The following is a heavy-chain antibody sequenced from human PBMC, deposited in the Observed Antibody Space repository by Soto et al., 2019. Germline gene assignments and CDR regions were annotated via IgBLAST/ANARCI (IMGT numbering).Heavy chain of an antibody. CDR2: TYYRSKWYN. V-gene: IGHV6-1*01. D-gene: IGHD2-2*01. Sequence: LSLTCAISGDSVSSNSAAWNWIRQSPSRGLEWLGRTYYRSKWYNDYAVSVKSRITINPDTSKNQFSLQLNSVTPEDTAVYYCARYFSNPRCSSTSCYFPSYYYYMDVWGKGTTVT. J-gene: IGHJ6*03. CDR3: ARYFSNPRCSSTSCYFPSYYYYMDV. CDR1: GDSVSSNSAA.